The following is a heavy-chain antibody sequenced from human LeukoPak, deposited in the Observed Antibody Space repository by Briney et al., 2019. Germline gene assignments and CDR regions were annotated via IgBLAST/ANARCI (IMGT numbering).Heavy chain of an antibody. Sequence: PSETLSLTCTVSGDSINAYYWGWIRQPPGKGLEWIGYIYFSGTTKYNPSLESRVTISVDTSKNQFSLKLSSVTAADTAVYYCARRRAEGGSNGHYNWFDLWGQGSLVTVSS. V-gene: IGHV4-59*08. J-gene: IGHJ5*02. D-gene: IGHD6-13*01. CDR3: ARRRAEGGSNGHYNWFDL. CDR2: IYFSGTT. CDR1: GDSINAYY.